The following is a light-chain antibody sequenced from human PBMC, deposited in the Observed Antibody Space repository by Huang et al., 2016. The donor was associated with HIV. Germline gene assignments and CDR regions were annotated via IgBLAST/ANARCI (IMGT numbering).Light chain of an antibody. CDR2: DAS. CDR1: QGVSSY. J-gene: IGKJ1*01. Sequence: EIVLTQSPATLSLSPGERATLSCRASQGVSSYLVWYQQKPGQPPRLLIYDASNRAAGIPTRFSGSGSGTDFTLTISSLEPEDFALYFCHQRSSWPRSFGQGTRVDIK. V-gene: IGKV3-11*01. CDR3: HQRSSWPRS.